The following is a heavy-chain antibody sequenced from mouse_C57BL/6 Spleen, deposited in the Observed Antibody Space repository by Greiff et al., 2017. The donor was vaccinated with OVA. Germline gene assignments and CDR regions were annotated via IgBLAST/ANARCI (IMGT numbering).Heavy chain of an antibody. Sequence: EVKLVESGGGLVQPGGSLSLSCAASGFTFTDYYMSWVRQPPGKALEWLGFIRNKANGYTTEYSASVKGRFTISRDNSQSILYLQMNALRAEDSATYYCARVSYYYGSSYRYFDVWGTGTTVTVSS. CDR3: ARVSYYYGSSYRYFDV. CDR1: GFTFTDYY. V-gene: IGHV7-3*01. J-gene: IGHJ1*03. CDR2: IRNKANGYTT. D-gene: IGHD1-1*01.